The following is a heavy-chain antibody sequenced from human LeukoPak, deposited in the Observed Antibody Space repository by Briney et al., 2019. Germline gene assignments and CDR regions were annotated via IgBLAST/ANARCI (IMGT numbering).Heavy chain of an antibody. CDR3: ARSSGYFDWLSEYYYYYYMDV. Sequence: GASVKGSCKASGYTFTSYGISWVRQAPGQGLEWMGWISAYNGNTNYAQRLQGRVTMTTDTSTSTAYMELRSLRSDDTAVYYCARSSGYFDWLSEYYYYYYMDVWGKGTTVTISS. J-gene: IGHJ6*03. V-gene: IGHV1-18*01. CDR2: ISAYNGNT. D-gene: IGHD3-9*01. CDR1: GYTFTSYG.